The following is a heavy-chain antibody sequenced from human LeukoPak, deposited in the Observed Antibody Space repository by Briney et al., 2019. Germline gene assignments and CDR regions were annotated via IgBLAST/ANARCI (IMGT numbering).Heavy chain of an antibody. J-gene: IGHJ4*02. CDR3: ESHGRMGKISPSY. CDR2: MYYSGST. D-gene: IGHD2-15*01. CDR1: GGSISNSSDY. Sequence: PSETLSLTCTVSGGSISNSSDYWGWIRQPPGKGLEWIGSMYYSGSTYYNPSLKSRTTISVETSKNQFSLKLSSVTAADTGVYYCESHGRMGKISPSYWGQGTMVTVSS. V-gene: IGHV4-39*01.